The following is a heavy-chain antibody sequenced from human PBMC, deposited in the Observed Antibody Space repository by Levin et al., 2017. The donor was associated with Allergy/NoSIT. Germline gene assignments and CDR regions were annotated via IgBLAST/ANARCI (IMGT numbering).Heavy chain of an antibody. CDR1: GYSFANYW. J-gene: IGHJ3*01. CDR2: IYPGDSDT. V-gene: IGHV5-51*01. Sequence: GESLKISCQGSGYSFANYWIGWVRQVPGKGLEWMGRIYPGDSDTDYSPSFQGQVSMSVDKSTTTAYLQLRGLKASDTAIYFCARRAGDAFDVWGQGTRVTVSS. CDR3: ARRAGDAFDV.